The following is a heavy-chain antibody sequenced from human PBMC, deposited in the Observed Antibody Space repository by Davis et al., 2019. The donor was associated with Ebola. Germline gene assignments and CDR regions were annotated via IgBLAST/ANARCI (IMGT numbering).Heavy chain of an antibody. CDR1: GFTFSTYE. V-gene: IGHV3-48*03. CDR3: AREDYYFFDY. Sequence: PGGSLRLSCSASGFTFSTYEMHWVRQTPGEGLEWVSYISKSSKITYYADSVKGRFTISRDDAKNSLYLQMNSLRPEDTAVYFCAREDYYFFDYWGQGSLVTVSS. D-gene: IGHD2/OR15-2a*01. CDR2: ISKSSKIT. J-gene: IGHJ4*02.